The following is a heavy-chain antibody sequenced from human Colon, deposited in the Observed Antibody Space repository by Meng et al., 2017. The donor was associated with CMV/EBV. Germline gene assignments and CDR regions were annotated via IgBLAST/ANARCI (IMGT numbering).Heavy chain of an antibody. J-gene: IGHJ4*02. CDR1: GFTFSSKW. V-gene: IGHV3-74*01. Sequence: QLVGSGGCLCQPGGSRGISCAAHGFTFSSKWMHWVRQGPGKRLVWVSRINTDGSTTYYADSVKGRFTISRDNAKNTLYLQMNSLRAEDTAVYYCASRDYWGQGTLVTVSS. CDR3: ASRDY. CDR2: INTDGSTT.